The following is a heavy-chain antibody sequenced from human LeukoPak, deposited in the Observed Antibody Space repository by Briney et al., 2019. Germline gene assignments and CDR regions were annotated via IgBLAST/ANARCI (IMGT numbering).Heavy chain of an antibody. J-gene: IGHJ4*02. Sequence: PSETLSLTCSVSGYSISSGNYWGWIRQPPGKTLEWIGSTYHSGSTQLHPSFHSRVTISVDTSKNQFFLNLSSVTATDTAVYYCARGEVGSIGRLGYWGQGILVTVSS. V-gene: IGHV4-38-2*02. CDR3: ARGEVGSIGRLGY. CDR1: GYSISSGNY. D-gene: IGHD1-26*01. CDR2: TYHSGST.